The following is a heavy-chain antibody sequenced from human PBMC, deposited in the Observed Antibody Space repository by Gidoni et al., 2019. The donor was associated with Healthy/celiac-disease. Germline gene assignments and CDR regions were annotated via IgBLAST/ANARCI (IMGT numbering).Heavy chain of an antibody. J-gene: IGHJ6*02. Sequence: QVQLVESGGGVVQPGRSLRLSCAASGFTFRSYALHWVRQAPGKGLEWVAVISYDGSNKYYADSVKGRFTISRDNSKNTLYLQMNSLRAEDTAVYYCARDSYSSGWFYYYYGMDVWGQGTTVTVSS. CDR2: ISYDGSNK. CDR3: ARDSYSSGWFYYYYGMDV. CDR1: GFTFRSYA. D-gene: IGHD6-19*01. V-gene: IGHV3-30-3*01.